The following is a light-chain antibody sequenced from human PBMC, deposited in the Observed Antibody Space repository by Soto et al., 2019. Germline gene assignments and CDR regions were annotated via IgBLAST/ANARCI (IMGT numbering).Light chain of an antibody. J-gene: IGKJ4*01. CDR1: QGISNY. V-gene: IGKV1-27*01. Sequence: DIQMTQSPSSLSASVGDRVTITCLASQGISNYLAWYQQQPGKVPKLLIYAASTLQSGVPSRFSGSGSGTDFTPTISSLQPEDVAASYCQKYNSAPLTFGGGTKVDIK. CDR2: AAS. CDR3: QKYNSAPLT.